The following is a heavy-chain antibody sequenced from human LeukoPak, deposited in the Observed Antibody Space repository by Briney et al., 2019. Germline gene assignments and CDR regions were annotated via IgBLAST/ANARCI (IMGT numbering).Heavy chain of an antibody. J-gene: IGHJ4*02. CDR2: IWYDGSDK. CDR1: GFTFSTYT. Sequence: GGSLRLSCAASGFTFSTYTMNWVRQAPGKGLEWVAVIWYDGSDKYYADSVKGRFTISRDNSKNTLYLQMNSLRAEDTAVYYCARVRDYDRSLDYWGQGTLVTVSS. CDR3: ARVRDYDRSLDY. V-gene: IGHV3-33*08. D-gene: IGHD3-22*01.